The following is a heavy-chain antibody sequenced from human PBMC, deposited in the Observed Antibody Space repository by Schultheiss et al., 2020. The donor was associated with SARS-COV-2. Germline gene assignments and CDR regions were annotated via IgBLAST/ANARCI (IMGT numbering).Heavy chain of an antibody. CDR1: GDSVSRNSAA. CDR3: ARGISSIAVAGTYWFDP. J-gene: IGHJ5*02. Sequence: SETLSLTCAISGDSVSRNSAAWNWIRQSPLRGLEWLGRTYYRSRWYSDYAVSVKSRITINPDTSKNQFSLQLNSVTPEDTAVYYCARGISSIAVAGTYWFDPWGQGTLVTVSS. CDR2: TYYRSRWYS. D-gene: IGHD6-19*01. V-gene: IGHV6-1*01.